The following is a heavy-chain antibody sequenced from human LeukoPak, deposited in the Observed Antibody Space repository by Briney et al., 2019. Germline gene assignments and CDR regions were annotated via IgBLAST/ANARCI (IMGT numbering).Heavy chain of an antibody. CDR3: ICFRCSNH. CDR2: IHTSGDT. Sequence: GGSLRLSCAASGLTGSHNYVSWVRQAPGKGLEWVSAIHTSGDTCYADSVKGRFTISRDTSKNTLYLQINSLRVEDTAVYYCICFRCSNHLGQGTLVTVSS. D-gene: IGHD4/OR15-4a*01. CDR1: GLTGSHNY. V-gene: IGHV3-53*01. J-gene: IGHJ4*01.